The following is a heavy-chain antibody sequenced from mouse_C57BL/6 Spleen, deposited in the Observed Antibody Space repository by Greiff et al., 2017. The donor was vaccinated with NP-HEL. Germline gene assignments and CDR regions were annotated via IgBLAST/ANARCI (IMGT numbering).Heavy chain of an antibody. CDR3: AREDGYYDV. J-gene: IGHJ2*01. CDR1: GYAFSSSW. D-gene: IGHD2-3*01. Sequence: VQLVESGPELVKPGASVKISCKASGYAFSSSWMNWVKQRPGKGLEWIGRIYPGDGDTNYNGKFKGKATLTADKSSSTAYMQLSSLTSEDSAVYFCAREDGYYDVWGQGTTLTVSS. V-gene: IGHV1-82*01. CDR2: IYPGDGDT.